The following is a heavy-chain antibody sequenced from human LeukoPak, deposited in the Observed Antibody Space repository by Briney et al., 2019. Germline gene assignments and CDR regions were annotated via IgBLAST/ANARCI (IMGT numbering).Heavy chain of an antibody. D-gene: IGHD3-10*01. V-gene: IGHV4-61*02. Sequence: SETLSLTCTVSGGSISSGSYYWSWIRQPAGKGLEWIGRIYTSGSTNYNPSLKSRVTISVDTSKNQFSLKLSSVTAADTAVYYCARSPYGSELDYWGQGTLVTVSS. J-gene: IGHJ4*02. CDR2: IYTSGST. CDR3: ARSPYGSELDY. CDR1: GGSISSGSYY.